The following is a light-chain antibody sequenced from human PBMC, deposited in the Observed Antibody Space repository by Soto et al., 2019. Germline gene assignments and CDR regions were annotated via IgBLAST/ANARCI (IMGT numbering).Light chain of an antibody. CDR1: QNIRSY. J-gene: IGKJ5*01. V-gene: IGKV1-39*01. CDR2: AAS. CDR3: QQTYRTPPIT. Sequence: DIQMTQSPSSLSASVGDRVSITCQASQNIRSYLNWYQHKPGEAPKLLIYAASSLLTGVPSRFSGSGSGTDFTLTINTLQPEDFATYYCQQTYRTPPITFGQGTRLEIK.